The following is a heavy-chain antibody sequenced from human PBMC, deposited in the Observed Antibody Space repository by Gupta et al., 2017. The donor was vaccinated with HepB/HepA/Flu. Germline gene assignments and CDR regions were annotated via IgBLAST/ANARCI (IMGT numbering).Heavy chain of an antibody. J-gene: IGHJ4*02. CDR1: ESSSIIFA. Sequence: EVQLVDPRGGGVQPGGPLRLSCAASESSSIIFALHWVRQAPGKGLEWVSLISGDGSHTYYVDSMKGRFTISRDNSKNSLFLQMNSLRPEDTALYYCAKGSQWVIDFWGQGTLVTVSS. CDR2: ISGDGSHT. CDR3: AKGSQWVIDF. V-gene: IGHV3-43*02. D-gene: IGHD1-26*01.